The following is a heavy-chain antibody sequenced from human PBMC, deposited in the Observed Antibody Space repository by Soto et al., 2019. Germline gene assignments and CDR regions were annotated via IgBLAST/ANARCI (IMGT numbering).Heavy chain of an antibody. J-gene: IGHJ6*03. Sequence: GGSLRLSCAASGFTFSSYAMSWVRQAPGKGLEWVSAISGSGGSTYYADSVKGRFTISRDNAKNSLYLQMNSLRAEDTAVYYCAREITGGGYYMDVWGKGTTVTVSS. D-gene: IGHD3-16*01. V-gene: IGHV3-23*01. CDR3: AREITGGGYYMDV. CDR1: GFTFSSYA. CDR2: ISGSGGST.